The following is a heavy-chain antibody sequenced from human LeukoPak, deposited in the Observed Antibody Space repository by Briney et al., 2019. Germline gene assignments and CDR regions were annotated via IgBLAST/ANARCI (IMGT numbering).Heavy chain of an antibody. J-gene: IGHJ3*02. CDR1: GGSISNYY. CDR2: IYAGGTA. V-gene: IGHV4-4*07. CDR3: ARDQSGAFDI. Sequence: SETLSLTCTVSGGSISNYYWSWIRQPAGKGLEWIGRIYAGGTASYNPSLRSRVTMSADMSKNQLSLKLTSVTAADTAVYYCARDQSGAFDIWGQGTMVTVSS.